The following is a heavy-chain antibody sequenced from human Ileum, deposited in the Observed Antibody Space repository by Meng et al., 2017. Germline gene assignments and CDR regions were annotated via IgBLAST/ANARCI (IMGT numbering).Heavy chain of an antibody. CDR1: GGAFRSSA. J-gene: IGHJ5*02. CDR3: ARDCSGGGCFDP. V-gene: IGHV1-69*10. Sequence: VQLVQSGAEGKYPGFPLTVSCKAYGGAFRSSAIAWLRQAPGRGLEWMGGIIPILNASTYAQNFKGRVTLSADMATTTVYMERSSLTSDDTAVYFCARDCSGGGCFDPWGQGTLVTVSS. CDR2: IIPILNAS. D-gene: IGHD2-15*01.